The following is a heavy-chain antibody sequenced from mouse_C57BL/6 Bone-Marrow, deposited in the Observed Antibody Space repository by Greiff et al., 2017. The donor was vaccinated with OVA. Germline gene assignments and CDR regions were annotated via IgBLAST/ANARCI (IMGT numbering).Heavy chain of an antibody. CDR1: GYTFTSYW. CDR3: ATGTCYVDY. Sequence: QVQLQQSGAELVKPGASVKLSCKASGYTFTSYWMHWVKQRPGQGLEWIGMIHPNSGSTNYNKKFKSKATLTVDKSSSPAYMQLSSLTSEDSAVXYCATGTCYVDYWGQGTTLTVSS. V-gene: IGHV1-64*01. CDR2: IHPNSGST. D-gene: IGHD4-1*01. J-gene: IGHJ2*01.